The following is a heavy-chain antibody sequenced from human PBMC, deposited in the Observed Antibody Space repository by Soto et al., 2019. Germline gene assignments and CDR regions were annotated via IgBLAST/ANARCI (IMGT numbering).Heavy chain of an antibody. CDR1: GFTFNNYD. CDR3: ARDSGYDLTQPGMDV. Sequence: GGSLRLSCAASGFTFNNYDMHWVRQATGKGLEWVAVIGAAGDTHYPGSVKGRFTISRENGKNSVYLQMNSLRAGDTAIYYCARDSGYDLTQPGMDVCVQGTTVTVSS. D-gene: IGHD5-12*01. V-gene: IGHV3-13*01. J-gene: IGHJ6*02. CDR2: IGAAGDT.